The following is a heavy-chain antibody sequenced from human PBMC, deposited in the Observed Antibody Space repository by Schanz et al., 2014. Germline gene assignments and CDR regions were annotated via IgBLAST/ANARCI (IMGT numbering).Heavy chain of an antibody. CDR1: GFTFSTYA. Sequence: EVQLLDSGGGLVQPGGSLRLSCAASGFTFSTYAMSWVRQAPGKGLEWVSAISGSGGSTYYADSVEGRFTISRDNSRNTLYLQMNSLRTEDTAVYYCASPSGYSDYGTYFDFWGQGTLVTVSS. CDR3: ASPSGYSDYGTYFDF. D-gene: IGHD5-12*01. CDR2: ISGSGGST. V-gene: IGHV3-23*01. J-gene: IGHJ4*02.